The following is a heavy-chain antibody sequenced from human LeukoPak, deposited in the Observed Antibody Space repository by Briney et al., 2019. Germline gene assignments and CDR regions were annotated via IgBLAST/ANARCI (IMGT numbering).Heavy chain of an antibody. D-gene: IGHD6-19*01. V-gene: IGHV3-21*01. CDR3: ARDRGSGWHTFDY. Sequence: PGGSLRLSCAASGFTFSGYYMTWVRQAPGKGLEWVSSISSSSSYMFYADSVKGRFTISRDNDENSLYLQMNNLRAEDTAVYYCARDRGSGWHTFDYRGQGTLVTVSS. J-gene: IGHJ4*02. CDR2: ISSSSSYM. CDR1: GFTFSGYY.